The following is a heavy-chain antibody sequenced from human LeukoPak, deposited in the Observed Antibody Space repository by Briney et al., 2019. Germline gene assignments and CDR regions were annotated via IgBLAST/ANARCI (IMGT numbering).Heavy chain of an antibody. Sequence: PGGSLRLSCAASGFTFSSYAMHWVRQAPGKGLEWVAVISYDGSNKYYADSVKGRFTISRDNSKNTLYLQMNSLRAEDTAVYYCAKEGDCSSTSCYPDYWGQGTLVTVSS. CDR1: GFTFSSYA. CDR2: ISYDGSNK. V-gene: IGHV3-30*04. CDR3: AKEGDCSSTSCYPDY. D-gene: IGHD2-2*01. J-gene: IGHJ4*02.